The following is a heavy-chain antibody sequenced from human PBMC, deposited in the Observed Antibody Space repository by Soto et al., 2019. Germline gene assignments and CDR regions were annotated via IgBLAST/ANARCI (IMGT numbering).Heavy chain of an antibody. D-gene: IGHD6-19*01. J-gene: IGHJ4*02. CDR2: ISGSGDST. Sequence: EVQLLESGGGLVQPGGSLRLSCAASGFTFSSYAMSWVRQAPGKGLEWVSVISGSGDSTYYADSVKGRFTISRDNSKNTLYLQMNSLRAEDTAVYYRARRTSGWYLDYWGQGTLVTVSS. CDR1: GFTFSSYA. CDR3: ARRTSGWYLDY. V-gene: IGHV3-23*01.